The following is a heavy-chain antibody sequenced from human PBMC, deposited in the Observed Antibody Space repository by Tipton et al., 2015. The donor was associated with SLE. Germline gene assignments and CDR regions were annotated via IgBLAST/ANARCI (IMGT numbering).Heavy chain of an antibody. Sequence: TLSLTCTVSGGSISSGSSYWSWIRQPAGKGLEWIGRIYTSGSTNYNPSLKSRVTISVDTSKNQFSLKLSSVTAADTAVYYCAREGFVVVPAAGYYFDYWGQGTLVTVSS. CDR1: GGSISSGSSY. J-gene: IGHJ4*02. CDR2: IYTSGST. D-gene: IGHD2-2*01. V-gene: IGHV4-61*02. CDR3: AREGFVVVPAAGYYFDY.